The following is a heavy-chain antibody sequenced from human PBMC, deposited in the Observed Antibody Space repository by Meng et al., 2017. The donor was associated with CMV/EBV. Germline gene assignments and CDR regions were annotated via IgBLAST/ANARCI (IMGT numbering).Heavy chain of an antibody. CDR3: ASGPAGTEGWFDP. J-gene: IGHJ5*02. CDR2: IIPIFGTA. V-gene: IGHV1-69*05. D-gene: IGHD6-13*01. Sequence: SVKVSCKASGGTFSSYAISWVRQAPGQGLEWMGGIIPIFGTANYAQKFQGRVTITTDESTSTAYMELSSLRSEDTAVYYCASGPAGTEGWFDPWGQGTTVTVSS. CDR1: GGTFSSYA.